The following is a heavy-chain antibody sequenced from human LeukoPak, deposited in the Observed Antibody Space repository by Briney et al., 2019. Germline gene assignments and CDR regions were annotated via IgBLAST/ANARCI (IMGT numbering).Heavy chain of an antibody. Sequence: SSETLSLTCAVYGGSFSGYYWSWIRQPPGKGLEWIGEINHSGSTNYNPSLKSRVTISVDTSKNQFSLKLSSVTAADTAVYYCARVRGSYYKVPPSKYFDYWGQGTLVTVSS. CDR1: GGSFSGYY. CDR2: INHSGST. D-gene: IGHD1-26*01. J-gene: IGHJ4*02. V-gene: IGHV4-34*01. CDR3: ARVRGSYYKVPPSKYFDY.